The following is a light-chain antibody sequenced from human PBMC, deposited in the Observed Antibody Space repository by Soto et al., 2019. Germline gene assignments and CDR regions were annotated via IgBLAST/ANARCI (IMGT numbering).Light chain of an antibody. CDR1: SSDVGSYNL. J-gene: IGLJ1*01. CDR3: YSYTGENLYG. V-gene: IGLV2-23*01. CDR2: EGT. Sequence: QSGLTHPASVSGSPGQSITIPCTGTSSDVGSYNLVSWFQQHPGKVPNLLIYEGTKRPSGLSDRFSGSKSGTTASLTISGLQAEDEAHYYCYSYTGENLYGFGTGTKVSGL.